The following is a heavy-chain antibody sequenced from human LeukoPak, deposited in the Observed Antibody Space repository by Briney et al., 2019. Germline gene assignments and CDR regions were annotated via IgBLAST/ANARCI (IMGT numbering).Heavy chain of an antibody. D-gene: IGHD3-22*01. CDR3: ARAYYDSSGYYYIYYYYGMDV. J-gene: IGHJ6*02. CDR2: MNPNSGNT. Sequence: ASVKVSCKASGYTFTSYGISWVRQATGQGLEWMGWMNPNSGNTGYAQKFQGRVTMTRNTSISTAYMELSSLRSEDTAVYYCARAYYDSSGYYYIYYYYGMDVWGQGTTVTVSS. CDR1: GYTFTSYG. V-gene: IGHV1-8*02.